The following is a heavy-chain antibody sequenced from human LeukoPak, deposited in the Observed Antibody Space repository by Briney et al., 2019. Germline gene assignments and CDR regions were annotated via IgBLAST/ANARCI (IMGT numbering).Heavy chain of an antibody. V-gene: IGHV4-31*03. CDR3: ASSSTGNWFDP. CDR2: IYYSGST. D-gene: IGHD2-2*01. Sequence: PSETLSLTCTVSGGSISSGGYYWSWIRQHPGKGLEWIGYIYYSGSTYYNPSLKSRVTISVGTSKNQFSLKLSSVTAADTAVYYCASSSTGNWFDPWGQGTLVTVSS. J-gene: IGHJ5*02. CDR1: GGSISSGGYY.